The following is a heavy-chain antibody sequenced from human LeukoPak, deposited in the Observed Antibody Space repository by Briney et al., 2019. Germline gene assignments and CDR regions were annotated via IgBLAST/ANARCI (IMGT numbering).Heavy chain of an antibody. J-gene: IGHJ5*02. CDR1: GGSISSSSYY. V-gene: IGHV4-39*07. CDR2: IYYSGST. D-gene: IGHD3-22*01. CDR3: ARFTFYYDSSGYVNWFDP. Sequence: SETLSLTCTVSGGSISSSSYYWGWIRQPPGKGLEWIGSIYYSGSTYYNPSLKSRVTISVDTSKTQFSLKLSSVTAADTAVYYCARFTFYYDSSGYVNWFDPWGQGTLVTVSS.